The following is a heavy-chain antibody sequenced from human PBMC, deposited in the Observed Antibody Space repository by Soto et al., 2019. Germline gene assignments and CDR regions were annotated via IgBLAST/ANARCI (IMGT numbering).Heavy chain of an antibody. D-gene: IGHD3-10*01. V-gene: IGHV1-69*02. J-gene: IGHJ3*02. CDR3: ARGFGGAFDI. CDR1: GGTFSSYT. Sequence: QVQLVQSGAEVKKPGSSVKVSCKASGGTFSSYTISWVRQAPGQGLEWMGRIIPILGIANYAQKFQGRVXIXENKSTSTAYMELSSLRSEDTAVYYCARGFGGAFDIWGQGTMVTVSS. CDR2: IIPILGIA.